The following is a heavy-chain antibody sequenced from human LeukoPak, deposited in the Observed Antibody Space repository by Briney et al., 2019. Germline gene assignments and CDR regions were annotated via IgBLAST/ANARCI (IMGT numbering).Heavy chain of an antibody. V-gene: IGHV4-34*01. CDR1: GGSFSGYY. CDR2: INHSGST. J-gene: IGHJ3*02. D-gene: IGHD6-19*01. Sequence: PSETLSLTCAVYGGSFSGYYWSWIRQPPGKGLEWIGEINHSGSTNYNPSLKSRVTISVDTSKNQFSLKLSSVTAADTAVYYCARINRGWADAFDIWGQGTMVTVSS. CDR3: ARINRGWADAFDI.